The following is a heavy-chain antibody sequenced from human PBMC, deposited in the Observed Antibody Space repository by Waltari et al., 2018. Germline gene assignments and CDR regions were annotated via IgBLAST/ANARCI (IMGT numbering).Heavy chain of an antibody. J-gene: IGHJ4*02. CDR2: INPSGGST. Sequence: QVQLVQSGAEVKKPGSSVKVSCKASGGTFSSYAISWVRQAPGQGLEWMGIINPSGGSTSYAQKFQGRVTMTRDTSTSTVYMELSSLRSEDTAVYYCARDGRKSIAARWGQGTLVTVSS. CDR3: ARDGRKSIAAR. V-gene: IGHV1-46*01. D-gene: IGHD6-6*01. CDR1: GGTFSSYA.